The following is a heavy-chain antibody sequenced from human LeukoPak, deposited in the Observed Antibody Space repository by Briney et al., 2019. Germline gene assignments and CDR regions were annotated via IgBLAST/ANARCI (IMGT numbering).Heavy chain of an antibody. CDR1: GYTFTSYG. V-gene: IGHV1-18*01. J-gene: IGHJ4*02. Sequence: ASVKVSCKASGYTFTSYGISWVRQAPGQGLEWMGWISAYNGNTNYAQKLQGRVTMTTDTSTSTAYMELRSLRSDDTAVYYCARDYQDYYSSGYYDWGQGTLVTVSS. CDR2: ISAYNGNT. D-gene: IGHD3-22*01. CDR3: ARDYQDYYSSGYYD.